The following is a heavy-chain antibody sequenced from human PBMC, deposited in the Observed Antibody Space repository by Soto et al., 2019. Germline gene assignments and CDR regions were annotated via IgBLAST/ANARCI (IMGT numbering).Heavy chain of an antibody. J-gene: IGHJ6*02. CDR1: GGSLSGYY. Sequence: SETLSLTCAVYGGSLSGYYWSWIRQSPGKGLEWIGEINHRGSSDYNPSLKSRVTISIDASKNHVSLELTSVTAADTAVYYCARSDNRNSLYGVDVWGQGTAVTASS. CDR2: INHRGSS. D-gene: IGHD1-1*01. V-gene: IGHV4-34*01. CDR3: ARSDNRNSLYGVDV.